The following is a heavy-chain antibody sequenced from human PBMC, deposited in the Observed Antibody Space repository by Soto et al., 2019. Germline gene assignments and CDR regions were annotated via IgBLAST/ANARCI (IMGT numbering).Heavy chain of an antibody. CDR2: IYPGDSDT. CDR3: ARDISNFRYYYYAMCV. CDR1: GYTYTDYW. D-gene: IGHD5-12*01. Sequence: LGEALKIAWRGSGYTYTDYWIGCVRQLPAKDLEGMGIIYPGDSDTRYSPSFQGHVTITVEKSTNTAYLQWDTLRTSDTARYYCARDISNFRYYYYAMCVWGQETTVTVSS. J-gene: IGHJ6*02. V-gene: IGHV5-51*01.